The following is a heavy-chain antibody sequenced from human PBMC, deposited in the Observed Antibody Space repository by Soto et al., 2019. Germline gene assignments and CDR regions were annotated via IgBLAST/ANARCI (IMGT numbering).Heavy chain of an antibody. CDR1: GGSFSGYY. V-gene: IGHV4-34*01. Sequence: SETLSLTCAVYGGSFSGYYWSWIRQPPGKGLEWIGEINHSGSTNYNPSLKSRVTISVDTSKNQFSLKLSSVTAADTAVYYCARLGVAPTTLGSIDYWGQGTLVTVSS. J-gene: IGHJ4*02. CDR2: INHSGST. D-gene: IGHD3-10*01. CDR3: ARLGVAPTTLGSIDY.